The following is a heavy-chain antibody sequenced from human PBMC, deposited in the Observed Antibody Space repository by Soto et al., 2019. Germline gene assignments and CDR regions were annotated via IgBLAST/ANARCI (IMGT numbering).Heavy chain of an antibody. D-gene: IGHD5-18*01. CDR1: GFTVSSNY. V-gene: IGHV3-53*02. CDR3: ARVGGYSDGYGGDYYYYYGMDV. Sequence: EVQLVETGGGLIQPGGSLRLSCAASGFTVSSNYMSWVRQAPGKGLEWVSVIYSGGSTYYADSVKGRFTISRDNSKNTLYLQMNSLRAEDTAVYYCARVGGYSDGYGGDYYYYYGMDVWGQGTTVTVSS. CDR2: IYSGGST. J-gene: IGHJ6*02.